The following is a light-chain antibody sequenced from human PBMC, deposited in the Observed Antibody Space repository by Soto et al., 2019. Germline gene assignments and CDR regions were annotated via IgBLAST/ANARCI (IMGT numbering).Light chain of an antibody. CDR1: QSISSW. Sequence: DIQMTQFPSTLSASVGDRVTITCRASQSISSWLAWYQQKPGRAPNLLIYKASSLASGVPSRFSGSGFGTEFTLTISSLQPDDIAIYYCQQYDSYSTFGGGTKLEIK. CDR2: KAS. V-gene: IGKV1-5*03. J-gene: IGKJ4*01. CDR3: QQYDSYST.